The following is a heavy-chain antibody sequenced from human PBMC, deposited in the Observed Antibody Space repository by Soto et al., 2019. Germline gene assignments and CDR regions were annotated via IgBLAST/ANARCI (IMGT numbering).Heavy chain of an antibody. V-gene: IGHV4-31*03. Sequence: QVQLQESGPGLVKPSQTLSLTCTVSGGSIGSGGYYWSWIRQHPGKGLEWIGYIYYSGSTYYNPSLKSRVTISVDTSKNQFSLKLSSVTAADTAVYYCARDSSSSAGAFDIWGQGTMVTVSS. D-gene: IGHD6-6*01. J-gene: IGHJ3*02. CDR1: GGSIGSGGYY. CDR2: IYYSGST. CDR3: ARDSSSSAGAFDI.